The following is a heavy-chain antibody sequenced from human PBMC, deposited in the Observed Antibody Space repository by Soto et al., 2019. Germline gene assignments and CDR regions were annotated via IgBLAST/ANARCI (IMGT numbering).Heavy chain of an antibody. CDR2: ITPFSGDV. D-gene: IGHD3-16*01. CDR3: ASGGAGSGPLTWEIPDH. J-gene: IGHJ4*02. V-gene: IGHV1-45*02. CDR1: GNTFTSRY. Sequence: QMQLVQSGAEVKRTGSTVTVSCTALGNTFTSRYLHWVRQAPGPALAWMGWITPFSGDVHYANQFQERVTITRDRSINTAYMRMSSLRPEDTAMYYCASGGAGSGPLTWEIPDHWGQGTLVTVSS.